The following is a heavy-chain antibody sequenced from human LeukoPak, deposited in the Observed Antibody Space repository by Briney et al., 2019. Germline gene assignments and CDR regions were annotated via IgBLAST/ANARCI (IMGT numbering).Heavy chain of an antibody. CDR3: ARIGKQLNWFDP. D-gene: IGHD6-13*01. J-gene: IGHJ5*02. CDR2: MNPNSGNT. V-gene: IGHV1-8*03. CDR1: GYTFTSYD. Sequence: ASVKVSCKASGYTFTSYDINWVRQATGQGLEWMGWMNPNSGNTGYAQKFQGRVTITRNTSISTAYMELSSLSSDDTAVYYCARIGKQLNWFDPWGQGTLVTVSS.